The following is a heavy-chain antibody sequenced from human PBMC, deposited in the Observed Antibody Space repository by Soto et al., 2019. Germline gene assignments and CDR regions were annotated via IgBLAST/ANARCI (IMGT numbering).Heavy chain of an antibody. J-gene: IGHJ6*02. Sequence: ASVKVSCKASGYIFTGYHIHWVRQAPGLGLEWMGWINPNSGDTEYAQKFQGRVTMTRDTSFNLVYMEMSGLMSDDTDVYYCARDATRTRGFEEMDISGQGTTVTLSS. V-gene: IGHV1-2*02. CDR2: INPNSGDT. CDR1: GYIFTGYH. D-gene: IGHD3-9*01. CDR3: ARDATRTRGFEEMDI.